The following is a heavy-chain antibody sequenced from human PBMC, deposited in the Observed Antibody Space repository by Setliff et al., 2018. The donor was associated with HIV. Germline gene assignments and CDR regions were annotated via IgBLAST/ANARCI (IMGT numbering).Heavy chain of an antibody. J-gene: IGHJ6*03. CDR2: IDWDDDK. CDR3: ARMAYSSGWYWYYYYYYMDV. V-gene: IGHV2-70*11. CDR1: GFSLSTSGMC. Sequence: SGPTLVNPTQTLTLTCTFSGFSLSTSGMCVNWIRQPPGKALEWLARIDWDDDKYYSTSLKTRLTISKDTSKNQVVLTMTNMDPVDTATYYCARMAYSSGWYWYYYYYYMDVWGKGTTVTVSS. D-gene: IGHD6-19*01.